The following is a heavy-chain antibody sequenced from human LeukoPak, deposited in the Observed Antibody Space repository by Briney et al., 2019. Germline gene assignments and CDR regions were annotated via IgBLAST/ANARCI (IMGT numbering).Heavy chain of an antibody. D-gene: IGHD2-15*01. V-gene: IGHV3-30*02. J-gene: IGHJ5*02. Sequence: GGSLRLSCAASGFTFSSYDMHWVRQAPGKGLEWVSFIRFDGTNKYYTDSVKGRFTISRDNSKNTLYLQMNSLRAEDTAVYYCVRGGESTWSWGQGTLVTVSS. CDR1: GFTFSSYD. CDR3: VRGGESTWS. CDR2: IRFDGTNK.